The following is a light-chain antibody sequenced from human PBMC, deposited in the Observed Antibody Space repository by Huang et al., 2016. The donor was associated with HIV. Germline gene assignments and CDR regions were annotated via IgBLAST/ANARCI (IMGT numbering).Light chain of an antibody. CDR1: QSVRIN. Sequence: EIVMTQSPATLSVSPGERATLSCRASQSVRINLAWYQQKPGQAPRLLIYDASTMATGIPTRFRGSVSGTEFTLIISSLQSEDFAVYYCQHYNNWPPETFGQGTKVEI. J-gene: IGKJ1*01. V-gene: IGKV3-15*01. CDR3: QHYNNWPPET. CDR2: DAS.